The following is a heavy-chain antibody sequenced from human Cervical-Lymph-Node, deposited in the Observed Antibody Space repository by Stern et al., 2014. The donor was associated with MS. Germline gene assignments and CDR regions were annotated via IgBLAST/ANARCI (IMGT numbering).Heavy chain of an antibody. J-gene: IGHJ6*02. Sequence: QVQLVQSGAEVKKPGASVKVSCKASGNTFTSYQMHWVRQIPGQGLEWMGIINPRGGSTSYAQKFQGRVTMTRDTSTSTVYMELSSLRSEDTAVYYCAREVAGHRLGMMDVWGQGTTVTVSS. D-gene: IGHD6-19*01. CDR3: AREVAGHRLGMMDV. CDR1: GNTFTSYQ. V-gene: IGHV1-46*01. CDR2: INPRGGST.